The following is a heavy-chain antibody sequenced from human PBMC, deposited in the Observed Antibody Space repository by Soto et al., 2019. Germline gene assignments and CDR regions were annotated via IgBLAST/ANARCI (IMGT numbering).Heavy chain of an antibody. CDR3: AIDESDDYVWGSYRF. D-gene: IGHD3-16*02. CDR2: IIPSSDTP. CDR1: GGTFSNFG. J-gene: IGHJ4*02. V-gene: IGHV1-69*13. Sequence: SVKVSCKASGGTFSNFGFSWVRQAPGQGLEWMGGIIPSSDTPNYIQRFQGRLIITADASTSTAYMDLSSLRSEDSAVHYCAIDESDDYVWGSYRFWGQGTPVTVSS.